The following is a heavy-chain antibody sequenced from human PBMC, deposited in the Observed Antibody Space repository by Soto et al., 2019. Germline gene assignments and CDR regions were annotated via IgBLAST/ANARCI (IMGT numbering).Heavy chain of an antibody. Sequence: QVQLVQSGAEVKKPGASVKVFCKASGYTFTDYAIHWVRQAPGQRLELMGWIAPGNGNTKYSQNFQGRVTITRDTSATTAYMVLRSLRSEDTAVYYCANGSRMWTPDYWGQGTLVTVSS. V-gene: IGHV1-3*01. D-gene: IGHD2-21*01. CDR2: IAPGNGNT. J-gene: IGHJ4*02. CDR1: GYTFTDYA. CDR3: ANGSRMWTPDY.